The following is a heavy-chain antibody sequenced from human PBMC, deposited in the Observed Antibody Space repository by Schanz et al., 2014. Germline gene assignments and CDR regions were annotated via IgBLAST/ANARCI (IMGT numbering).Heavy chain of an antibody. Sequence: EVQLLESGGGLVQPGGSLRLSCAASGFTFSSYAMSWVRQAPGKGLEWVSAISGSGGDTYYADSVKGRFTISRDNAKNSVYLQMNTLRAEDTAVYYCARENLNWEAFDIWGQGTVVTVSS. V-gene: IGHV3-23*01. CDR1: GFTFSSYA. CDR2: ISGSGGDT. D-gene: IGHD7-27*01. CDR3: ARENLNWEAFDI. J-gene: IGHJ3*02.